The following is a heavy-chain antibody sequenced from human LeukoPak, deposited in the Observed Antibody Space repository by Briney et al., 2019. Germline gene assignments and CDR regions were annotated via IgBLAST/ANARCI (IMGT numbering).Heavy chain of an antibody. Sequence: ASVKVSCKASGYTFTSYYMHWVRQAPGQGLEWMGIINPSGGSTSYAQKFQGRVTMTRDTSTSTVYMELSSLRSEDTAVYYCARNHLMGRDGYNRYAFDIWGQGTMVTVSS. CDR1: GYTFTSYY. V-gene: IGHV1-46*01. CDR2: INPSGGST. CDR3: ARNHLMGRDGYNRYAFDI. J-gene: IGHJ3*02. D-gene: IGHD5-24*01.